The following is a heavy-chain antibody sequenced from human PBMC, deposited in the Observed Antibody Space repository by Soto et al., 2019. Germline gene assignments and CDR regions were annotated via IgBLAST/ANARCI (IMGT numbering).Heavy chain of an antibody. D-gene: IGHD3-22*01. CDR1: GFTFSSYA. J-gene: IGHJ4*02. CDR3: ARDPDSSGYYYFDY. CDR2: ISSYGGST. Sequence: EVQLVESGGGLVQLGGSLRLSCAASGFTFSSYAMHWVRQAPGKGLEYVSAISSYGGSTYYANSVKGRFTISRDNSKNTLYLQMGSLRAEDMAVYYCARDPDSSGYYYFDYWGQGTLVTVSS. V-gene: IGHV3-64*01.